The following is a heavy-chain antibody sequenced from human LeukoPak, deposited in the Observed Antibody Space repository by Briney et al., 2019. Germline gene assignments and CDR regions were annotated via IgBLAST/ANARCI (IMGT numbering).Heavy chain of an antibody. J-gene: IGHJ4*02. Sequence: TSETLSLTCAVYGGSFSGYYWNWIRQPPGKGLEWIGEINHSGSTNYNPSLKSRVTISVDTSKNQFSLKLSSVTAADTAVYYCARGREQLWFDYWGQGTLVTVSS. V-gene: IGHV4-34*01. CDR1: GGSFSGYY. D-gene: IGHD5-18*01. CDR2: INHSGST. CDR3: ARGREQLWFDY.